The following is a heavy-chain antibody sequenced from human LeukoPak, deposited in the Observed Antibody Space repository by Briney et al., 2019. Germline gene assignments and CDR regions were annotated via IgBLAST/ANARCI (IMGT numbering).Heavy chain of an antibody. J-gene: IGHJ4*02. Sequence: GGSLRLSCAASGFTFSSYGMHWVRQAPGKGLEWVEVIWYDGSNKYYADSVKGRFTISRDNSKNTLYLQMNSLRAEDTAVYYCARAITFGGVIVFDYWGQGTLVTVSS. V-gene: IGHV3-33*01. CDR3: ARAITFGGVIVFDY. D-gene: IGHD3-16*02. CDR2: IWYDGSNK. CDR1: GFTFSSYG.